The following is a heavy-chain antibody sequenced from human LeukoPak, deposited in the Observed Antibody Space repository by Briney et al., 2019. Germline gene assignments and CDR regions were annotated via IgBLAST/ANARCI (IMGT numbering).Heavy chain of an antibody. D-gene: IGHD6-19*01. CDR2: ISGSGGTT. V-gene: IGHV3-23*01. CDR1: GFTFSSYA. Sequence: GGSLRLSCAVSGFTFSSYAMSWVRQAPGKGLGWVSNISGSGGTTYYADSVKGRFTISRDNSKNTLYLQMNSLRAEDTAVYYCAKPVAGTGYFDYWGQGTLVTVSS. CDR3: AKPVAGTGYFDY. J-gene: IGHJ4*02.